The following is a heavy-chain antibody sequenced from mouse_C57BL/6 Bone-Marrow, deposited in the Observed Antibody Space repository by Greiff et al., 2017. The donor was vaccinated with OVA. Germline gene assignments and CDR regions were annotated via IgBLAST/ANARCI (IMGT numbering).Heavy chain of an antibody. CDR2: IDPENGDT. V-gene: IGHV14-4*01. J-gene: IGHJ2*01. CDR3: TTSYYGSRTYFDY. Sequence: HSGSDLVRPGASVKLSCTASGFNIKDDYMHWVKQRPEQGLEWIGWIDPENGDTEYASKFQGKATITADTSSNTAYLQLSSLTSEDTAVYYCTTSYYGSRTYFDYWGQGTTLTVSS. D-gene: IGHD1-1*01. CDR1: GFNIKDDY.